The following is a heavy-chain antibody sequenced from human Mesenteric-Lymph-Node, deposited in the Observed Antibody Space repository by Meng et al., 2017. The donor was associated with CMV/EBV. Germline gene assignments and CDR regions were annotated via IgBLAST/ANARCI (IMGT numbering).Heavy chain of an antibody. CDR2: IYYSGST. J-gene: IGHJ6*02. V-gene: IGHV4-59*12. CDR3: ARELRVVVPAASYYYYGMDV. D-gene: IGHD2-2*01. Sequence: SETLSLTCTVSGGSISRYYWSWIRQPPGKGLEWIGNIYYSGSTNYNPSLKSRVTISVDTSKNQFSLQLNSVTPEDTAVYYCARELRVVVPAASYYYYGMDVWGQGTTVTVSS. CDR1: GGSISRYY.